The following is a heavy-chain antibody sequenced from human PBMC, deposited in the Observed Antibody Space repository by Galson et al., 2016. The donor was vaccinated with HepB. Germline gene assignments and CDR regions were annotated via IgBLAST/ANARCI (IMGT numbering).Heavy chain of an antibody. Sequence: SLRLSCAASGFTFSSYAMSWVRQAPGKGLEWVSAISGSGGSTYYDDSVKGRFTISTDNSKNMMYLQMNSLRAEDTAVYYCAKMSGSSGYYSDAFDIWGQGTMVTVSS. CDR2: ISGSGGST. J-gene: IGHJ3*02. CDR3: AKMSGSSGYYSDAFDI. V-gene: IGHV3-23*01. D-gene: IGHD3-22*01. CDR1: GFTFSSYA.